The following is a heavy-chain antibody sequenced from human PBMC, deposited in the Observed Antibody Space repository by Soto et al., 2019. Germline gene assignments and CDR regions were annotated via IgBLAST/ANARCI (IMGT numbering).Heavy chain of an antibody. CDR1: GFSLGSYV. CDR2: ISGSGSST. D-gene: IGHD3-22*01. V-gene: IGHV3-23*01. Sequence: GESLKISCAASGFSLGSYVMTWVRQAPGKGLEWVSAISGSGSSTYYADSVKGRFTISRDNSKNTLYLQMNSLRADDTAVYYCAKGTGGYDGSGYHFDYWGQGTLVTVSS. J-gene: IGHJ4*02. CDR3: AKGTGGYDGSGYHFDY.